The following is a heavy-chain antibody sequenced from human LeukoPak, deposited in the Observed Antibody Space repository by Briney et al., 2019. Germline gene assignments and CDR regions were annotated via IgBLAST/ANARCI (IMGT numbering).Heavy chain of an antibody. CDR3: AKRGVVIRVILVGFHKEAYYFDS. J-gene: IGHJ4*02. CDR2: MSYDGSYK. CDR1: GFTFSTSA. D-gene: IGHD3-22*01. Sequence: GSLRLSCAASGFTFSTSAMHWVRQAPGKGLEWVAVMSYDGSYKHYADSVKGRFTISRDNSKNTLYLQMISLRAEDTAVYFCAKRGVVIRVILVGFHKEAYYFDSWGQGALVTVSS. V-gene: IGHV3-30*04.